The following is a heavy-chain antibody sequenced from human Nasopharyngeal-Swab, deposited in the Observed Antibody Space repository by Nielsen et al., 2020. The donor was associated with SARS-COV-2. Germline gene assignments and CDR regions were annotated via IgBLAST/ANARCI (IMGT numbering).Heavy chain of an antibody. D-gene: IGHD4-17*01. V-gene: IGHV2-70*01. Sequence: SGPTLVKPTQTLALTCTFSGFSLSTSGMCVSWIRQPPGKALEWLVLIDWDDDKYYSTSLKTRLTISKDTSKNQVVLTMTNMDPVDTATYYCARDYASGYYYYGMDVWGQGTTVTVSS. CDR3: ARDYASGYYYYGMDV. J-gene: IGHJ6*02. CDR2: IDWDDDK. CDR1: GFSLSTSGMC.